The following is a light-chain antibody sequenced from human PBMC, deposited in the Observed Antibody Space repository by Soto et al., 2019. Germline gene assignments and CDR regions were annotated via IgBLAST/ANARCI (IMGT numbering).Light chain of an antibody. Sequence: EIVMTQSPATLSVSPGERATLSCRASQSVSSNLAWYQQRPGQAPRLLLYGASTRATGIPARFSGSGCGTEFTLTISSLQSEDFAVYFCQQYNNWPRAFGGGTKVEIK. CDR2: GAS. CDR1: QSVSSN. V-gene: IGKV3-15*01. CDR3: QQYNNWPRA. J-gene: IGKJ4*01.